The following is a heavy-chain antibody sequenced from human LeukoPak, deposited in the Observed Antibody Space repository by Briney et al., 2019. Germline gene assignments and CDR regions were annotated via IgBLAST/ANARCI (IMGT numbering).Heavy chain of an antibody. CDR3: ARDRKGAAAHYYYYYGMDA. D-gene: IGHD6-13*01. CDR2: IIPILGIA. Sequence: SVKGSSKASGGTFSSYAISWVRQAPGQGLEWMGRIIPILGIANYAQKFQGRVTITADKSTSTAYMELSSLRSEDTAVYYCARDRKGAAAHYYYYYGMDAWGQGTTVTVSS. CDR1: GGTFSSYA. V-gene: IGHV1-69*04. J-gene: IGHJ6*02.